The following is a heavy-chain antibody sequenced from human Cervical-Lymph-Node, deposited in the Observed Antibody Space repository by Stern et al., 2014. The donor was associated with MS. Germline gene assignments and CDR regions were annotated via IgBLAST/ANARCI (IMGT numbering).Heavy chain of an antibody. CDR1: GGSISNDNW. CDR3: AFNGYYSLDY. CDR2: FNHSGGT. D-gene: IGHD2/OR15-2a*01. Sequence: QLQLQESGPGLLRPSGTLSLTCAVSGGSISNDNWRSWVRQPPGKGLEGIGEFNHSGGTNYTPSLKGRFTISVDKSKNQFSLKLNSVTAADTAIYYCAFNGYYSLDYWGQGTLVTVSS. V-gene: IGHV4-4*02. J-gene: IGHJ4*02.